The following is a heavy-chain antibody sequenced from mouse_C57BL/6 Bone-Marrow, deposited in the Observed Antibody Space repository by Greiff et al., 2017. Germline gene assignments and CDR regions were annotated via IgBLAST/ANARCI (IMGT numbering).Heavy chain of an antibody. D-gene: IGHD2-1*01. J-gene: IGHJ4*01. V-gene: IGHV1-9*01. CDR1: GYTFTGYW. Sequence: QVQLQQSGAELMKPGASVKLSCKATGYTFTGYWIEWVKQRPGHGLEWIGEILPGSGSTNYNEKFKGKATFTADTSSNTAYMQLSSLTTEDSAIYYCARSRLYYGNYFYAMDYWGQGTSVTVSS. CDR2: ILPGSGST. CDR3: ARSRLYYGNYFYAMDY.